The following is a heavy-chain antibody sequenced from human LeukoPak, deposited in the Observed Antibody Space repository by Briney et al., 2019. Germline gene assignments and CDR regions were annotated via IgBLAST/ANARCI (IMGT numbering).Heavy chain of an antibody. CDR2: ISGSGGST. CDR1: GFTFSRYA. CDR3: AKGRGYYDISAKGGFDY. J-gene: IGHJ4*02. D-gene: IGHD3-22*01. V-gene: IGHV3-23*01. Sequence: PGRSLRLSCAASGFTFSRYAMSWVRQAPGEGLEWVSAISGSGGSTYYADPVKGRFTISRDNSKNTLYLQMNSLRAEDTAVYYCAKGRGYYDISAKGGFDYWGQGTLVTVSS.